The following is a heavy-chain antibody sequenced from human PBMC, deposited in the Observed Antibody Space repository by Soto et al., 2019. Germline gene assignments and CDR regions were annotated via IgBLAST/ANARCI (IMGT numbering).Heavy chain of an antibody. Sequence: QVQLVQSGAEVKKPGSSVKVSCKASGGTFSSYAITWVRQAPGQGLEWMGGIIPIFGTANYAQKFQARVTITADESTCTAYVELSSLRSEDTAVYYCARDRGPSSGYYPYWFDPCGQGTLVTVSS. D-gene: IGHD3-22*01. CDR1: GGTFSSYA. CDR3: ARDRGPSSGYYPYWFDP. V-gene: IGHV1-69*12. CDR2: IIPIFGTA. J-gene: IGHJ5*02.